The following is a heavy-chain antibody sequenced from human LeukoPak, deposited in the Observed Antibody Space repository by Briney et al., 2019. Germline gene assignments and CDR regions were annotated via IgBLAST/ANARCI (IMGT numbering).Heavy chain of an antibody. Sequence: SGTLSLTSAVSGGSISRNNWWAWVRQPPGKGLEWIGEIYHSGSPNYNPSLKSRVTISVDKSRNHFSLNLSSVTAADTAVYYCARGPSGYFNYWGQGTLVTVSS. V-gene: IGHV4-4*02. J-gene: IGHJ4*02. CDR2: IYHSGSP. CDR3: ARGPSGYFNY. D-gene: IGHD3-22*01. CDR1: GGSISRNNW.